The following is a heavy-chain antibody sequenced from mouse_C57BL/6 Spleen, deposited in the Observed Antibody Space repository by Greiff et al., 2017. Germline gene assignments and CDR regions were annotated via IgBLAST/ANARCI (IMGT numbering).Heavy chain of an antibody. J-gene: IGHJ1*03. CDR3: ARDRYDGYPHWYFDV. D-gene: IGHD2-3*01. Sequence: VQLKQSGGGLVKPGGSLKLSCAASGFTSSSYAMSWVRQTPEKRLEWVATISDGGSYTYYPDNVKGRFTISRDNAKNNLYLQMSHLKSEDTAMYYCARDRYDGYPHWYFDVWGTGTTVTVSS. CDR2: ISDGGSYT. CDR1: GFTSSSYA. V-gene: IGHV5-4*01.